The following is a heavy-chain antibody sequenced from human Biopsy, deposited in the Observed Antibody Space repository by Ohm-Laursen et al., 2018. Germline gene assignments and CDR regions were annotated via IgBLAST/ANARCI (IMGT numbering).Heavy chain of an antibody. Sequence: GTLSLTCTVSGGSFTCYYWSWIRQPPGEGLEWIAYIDYSGSTNCDPSLKSRVNISIDTSKNQFSLRLSAVTAADTAVYYCAGRRCSSTSCVDWYFDLWGRGTLVTVSS. J-gene: IGHJ2*01. CDR2: IDYSGST. CDR1: GGSFTCYY. CDR3: AGRRCSSTSCVDWYFDL. V-gene: IGHV4-59*08. D-gene: IGHD2-2*01.